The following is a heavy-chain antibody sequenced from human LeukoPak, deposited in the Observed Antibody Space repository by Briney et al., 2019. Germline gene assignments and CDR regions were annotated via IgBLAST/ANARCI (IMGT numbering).Heavy chain of an antibody. D-gene: IGHD3-22*01. Sequence: GRSLRLSWAASGFTFSSYGMDWVRQAPGKGLEWVAVIWYDGSNKYYADSVKGRFTISRDNSKNTLYLQMNSVRAEDTAVYYCARDSSAGYYDSRGYEVFYYVGQGNLGTVSS. CDR2: IWYDGSNK. CDR3: ARDSSAGYYDSRGYEVFYY. J-gene: IGHJ4*02. V-gene: IGHV3-33*01. CDR1: GFTFSSYG.